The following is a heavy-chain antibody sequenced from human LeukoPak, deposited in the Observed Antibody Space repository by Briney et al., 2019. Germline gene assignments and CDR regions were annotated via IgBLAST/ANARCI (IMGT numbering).Heavy chain of an antibody. CDR2: INPNGGGI. CDR1: GYTFTGY. J-gene: IGHJ3*02. Sequence: ASVKVSCKASGYTFTGYEWLEWINPNGGGINYVQKFQGRVTMTRDTSTSTVYMELSSLRSEDTAVYYCARGRDSGSPYDAFDIWGQGTMVTVSS. D-gene: IGHD1-26*01. V-gene: IGHV1-2*02. CDR3: ARGRDSGSPYDAFDI.